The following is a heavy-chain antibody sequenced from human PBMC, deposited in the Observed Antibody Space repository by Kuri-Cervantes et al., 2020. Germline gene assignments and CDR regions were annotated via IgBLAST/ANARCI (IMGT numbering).Heavy chain of an antibody. CDR3: AKEGYSSGWSRGGFDY. Sequence: GGSLRLSCAASGFTFSSYAMHWVRQAPGKGLEWVSGISWNSGSIGYADSVKGRFTISRDNAKNSLYLQMNSLRAEDTALYYCAKEGYSSGWSRGGFDYWGQGTLVTVSS. V-gene: IGHV3-9*01. D-gene: IGHD6-19*01. CDR2: ISWNSGSI. CDR1: GFTFSSYA. J-gene: IGHJ4*02.